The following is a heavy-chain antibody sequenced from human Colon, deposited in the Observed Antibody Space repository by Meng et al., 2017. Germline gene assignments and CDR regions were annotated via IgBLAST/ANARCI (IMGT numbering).Heavy chain of an antibody. Sequence: QLRQSGPGLVKPSQTLSLTCAISGDRVSRKTAVWNWIRQSPSRGLEWLGRTYYRAQWNHDYAEPLRGRITINPDTSNNQISLQLNSVTPEDTAVYYCTRGLEFYRFEYWGQGTLVTVSS. V-gene: IGHV6-1*01. CDR1: GDRVSRKTAV. CDR3: TRGLEFYRFEY. D-gene: IGHD3-16*02. CDR2: TYYRAQWNH. J-gene: IGHJ4*02.